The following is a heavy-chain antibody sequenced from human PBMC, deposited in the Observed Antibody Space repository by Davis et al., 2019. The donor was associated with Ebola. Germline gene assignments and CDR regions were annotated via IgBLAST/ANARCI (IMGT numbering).Heavy chain of an antibody. V-gene: IGHV4-34*01. Sequence: ETLSLTCAVYGGSFSGYYWSWIRQPPGKGLEWIGEINHSGSTNYNPSLKSRVTISVDTSKNQFSLKLSSVTAADTAVYYCARPSYPGYYYYYGMDVWGKGTTVTVSS. D-gene: IGHD1-26*01. CDR2: INHSGST. J-gene: IGHJ6*04. CDR3: ARPSYPGYYYYYGMDV. CDR1: GGSFSGYY.